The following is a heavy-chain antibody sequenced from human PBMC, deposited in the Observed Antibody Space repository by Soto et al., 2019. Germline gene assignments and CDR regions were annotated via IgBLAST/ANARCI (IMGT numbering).Heavy chain of an antibody. CDR2: IYYSGST. Sequence: LSLTCTVSGDSIDNYYWSWIRQPPGKGLEWIGYIYYSGSTTYSPSLKSRVTISVDRAKSQFSLRLRSVTAADTAVYYCARSGRFLELLFYLDSWGQGALVTAPQ. CDR3: ARSGRFLELLFYLDS. V-gene: IGHV4-59*12. CDR1: GDSIDNYY. D-gene: IGHD3-3*01. J-gene: IGHJ4*02.